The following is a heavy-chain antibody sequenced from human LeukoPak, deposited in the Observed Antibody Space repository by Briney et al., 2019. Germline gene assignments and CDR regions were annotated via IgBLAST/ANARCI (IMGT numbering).Heavy chain of an antibody. V-gene: IGHV1-69*05. D-gene: IGHD3-22*01. CDR3: AREPLTMIKIRPFDY. CDR1: GGTFSSYA. CDR2: IIPIFGTA. J-gene: IGHJ4*02. Sequence: ASVKVSCKASGGTFSSYAISWVRQAPGQGLEWMGRIIPIFGTANYAQKFQGRVTITTDESTSTAYMELSSLRSEDTAVYYCAREPLTMIKIRPFDYWGQGTLVTVSS.